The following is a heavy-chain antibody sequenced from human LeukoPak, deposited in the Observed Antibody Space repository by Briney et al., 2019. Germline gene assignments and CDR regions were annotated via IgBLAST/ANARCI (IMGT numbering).Heavy chain of an antibody. Sequence: SETLSLTCAVSGGSISSTSYYWAWIRQPPGKGLEWIGIIYYSGSTYHNPSLKSRVTLSVDTSRNQFSLRLSSVDAADTAVYYCAKAGGRYFDSSGLYAFDFWGQGTTVTVSS. V-gene: IGHV4-39*01. CDR3: AKAGGRYFDSSGLYAFDF. D-gene: IGHD3-22*01. CDR2: IYYSGST. CDR1: GGSISSTSYY. J-gene: IGHJ3*01.